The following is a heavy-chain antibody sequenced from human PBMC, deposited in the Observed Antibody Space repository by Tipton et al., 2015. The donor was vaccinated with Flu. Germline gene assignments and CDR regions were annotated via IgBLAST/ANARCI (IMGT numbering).Heavy chain of an antibody. CDR3: ARRDFSNYVSDPKNWFDR. J-gene: IGHJ5*02. CDR1: GDSIRNDYF. V-gene: IGHV4-38-2*01. CDR2: IHRSGST. Sequence: LRLSCAVSGDSIRNDYFWGWIRQPPGKGLEWIATIHRSGSTKYNPSLKSRVTISVDTSKNQFSLEMRSVTAADMAVYYCARRDFSNYVSDPKNWFDRWGKGILVTVSS. D-gene: IGHD4-11*01.